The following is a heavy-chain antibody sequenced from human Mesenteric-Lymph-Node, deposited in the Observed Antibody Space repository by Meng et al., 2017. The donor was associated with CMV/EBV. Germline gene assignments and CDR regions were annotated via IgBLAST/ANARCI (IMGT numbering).Heavy chain of an antibody. J-gene: IGHJ4*02. D-gene: IGHD3-3*01. CDR3: AKAPRGDFWSGYYMSY. CDR2: IWYDGSNK. CDR1: GFTFSSYA. Sequence: GGSLRLSCAASGFTFSSYAMHWVRQAPGKGLEWVTSIWYDGSNKYLADSVKGRFTISRDNSKNTLYLQMNSLRAEDTAVYYCAKAPRGDFWSGYYMSYWGQGTLVTVSS. V-gene: IGHV3-30*02.